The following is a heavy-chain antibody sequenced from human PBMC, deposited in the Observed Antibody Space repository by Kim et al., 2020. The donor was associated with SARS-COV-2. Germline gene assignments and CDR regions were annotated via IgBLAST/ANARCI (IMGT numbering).Heavy chain of an antibody. Sequence: GGSLRLSCAASGFTFSSYAMSWVRQAPGKGLEWVSAISGSGGSTYYADSVKGRFTISRDNSKNTLYLQMNSLRAEDTAVYYCAKLGPPQRWLQLAPPDYWGQGTLVTVSS. V-gene: IGHV3-23*01. J-gene: IGHJ4*02. CDR3: AKLGPPQRWLQLAPPDY. CDR2: ISGSGGST. D-gene: IGHD5-12*01. CDR1: GFTFSSYA.